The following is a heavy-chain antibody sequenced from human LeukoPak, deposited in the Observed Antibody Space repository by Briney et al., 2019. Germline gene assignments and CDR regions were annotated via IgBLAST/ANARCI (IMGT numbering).Heavy chain of an antibody. V-gene: IGHV3-48*02. J-gene: IGHJ4*02. CDR1: GFTFSSYS. CDR2: ISSSSSTI. Sequence: GGSLRLSCAASGFTFSSYSMNWVRQAPGKGLEWVSYISSSSSTIYYADSVKGRFTISRDNAKNSLYLQMNSLRDEDTAVYYCARAYYGSGSHYVDYWGQGTLVTVSS. CDR3: ARAYYGSGSHYVDY. D-gene: IGHD3-10*01.